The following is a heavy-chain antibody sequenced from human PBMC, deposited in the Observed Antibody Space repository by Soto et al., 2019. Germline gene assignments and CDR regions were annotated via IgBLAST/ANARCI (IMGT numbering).Heavy chain of an antibody. CDR1: GGTFSTFG. CDR2: IIPFFGTA. V-gene: IGHV1-69*01. D-gene: IGHD3-16*01. J-gene: IGHJ4*02. Sequence: QVQLVQSGAEVKKTGSSVKVSCKTSGGTFSTFGISWVRQAPGHGLEWMGGIIPFFGTAEYSQKFEDRITITADESTNTVYMDLRSLTSEDTAIYYCARTAPMAAGDKYYYDFWGQGALVTVSS. CDR3: ARTAPMAAGDKYYYDF.